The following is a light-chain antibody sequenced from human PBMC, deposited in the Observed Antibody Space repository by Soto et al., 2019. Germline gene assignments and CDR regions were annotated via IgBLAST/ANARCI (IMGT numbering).Light chain of an antibody. J-gene: IGLJ3*02. V-gene: IGLV1-44*01. CDR2: SNN. CDR1: SFNIGSNT. CDR3: AAWDDSLNGRV. Sequence: QPVLTQPPSASGTPGQRVTISCSGSSFNIGSNTVNWYQQLPGTAPKLLIYSNNQRPSGVPDRFSGSKSGTSASLAISGLQSEDEADYYCAAWDDSLNGRVFGGGTKVTVL.